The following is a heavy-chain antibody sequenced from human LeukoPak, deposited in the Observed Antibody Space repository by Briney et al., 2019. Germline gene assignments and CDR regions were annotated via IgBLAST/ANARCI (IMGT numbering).Heavy chain of an antibody. J-gene: IGHJ6*04. CDR1: GYTFTSYY. CDR3: AREGGGCSSTSCSIDV. CDR2: INPSGGST. V-gene: IGHV1-46*01. Sequence: ASVKVSCKASGYTFTSYYMHWVRQAPGQGLEWMGIINPSGGSTSYAQKFQGRVTMTRDMSTSTVYMELSSLRSEDTAVYYCAREGGGCSSTSCSIDVWGKGTTVIVSS. D-gene: IGHD2-2*01.